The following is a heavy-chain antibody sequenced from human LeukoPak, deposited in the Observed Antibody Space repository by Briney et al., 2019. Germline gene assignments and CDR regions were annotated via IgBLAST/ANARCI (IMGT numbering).Heavy chain of an antibody. CDR3: ARVRTRDSSGYYYSQPFDY. Sequence: GASVKVSCKASGYIFPNYGISWVRQAPGQGLEWMGRIIPILGIANYAQKFQGRVTITADKSTSTAYMELSSLRSEDTAVYYCARVRTRDSSGYYYSQPFDYWGQGTLVTVSS. V-gene: IGHV1-69*04. CDR1: GYIFPNYG. J-gene: IGHJ4*02. D-gene: IGHD3-22*01. CDR2: IIPILGIA.